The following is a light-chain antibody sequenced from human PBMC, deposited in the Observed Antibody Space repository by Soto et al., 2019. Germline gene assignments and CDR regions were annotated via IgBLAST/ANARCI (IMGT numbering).Light chain of an antibody. Sequence: EVVLTQSPGTLSLSPGERATLSCRASQSVSSTYLAWYQHRPGQPPRLLIYGVSSRAAGIPDRFSGSGSGTDFTLTISRLQPEDIAVYYCQQFSSLPITFRQGTRLEIK. V-gene: IGKV3-20*01. CDR3: QQFSSLPIT. CDR1: QSVSSTY. CDR2: GVS. J-gene: IGKJ5*01.